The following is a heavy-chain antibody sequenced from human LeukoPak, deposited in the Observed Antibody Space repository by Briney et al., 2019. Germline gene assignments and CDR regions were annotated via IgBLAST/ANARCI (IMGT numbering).Heavy chain of an antibody. CDR2: ISAYNGNT. CDR3: ARDRTGTTRYYFDY. CDR1: GYTFTSYG. J-gene: IGHJ4*02. V-gene: IGHV1-18*01. D-gene: IGHD4-11*01. Sequence: ASVKVSCKASGYTFTSYGISWVRQAPGQGLEWMGWISAYNGNTNYAQKLQGRVTKTTDTSTSTAYMELRSLRSDDTAVYYCARDRTGTTRYYFDYWGQGTLVTVSS.